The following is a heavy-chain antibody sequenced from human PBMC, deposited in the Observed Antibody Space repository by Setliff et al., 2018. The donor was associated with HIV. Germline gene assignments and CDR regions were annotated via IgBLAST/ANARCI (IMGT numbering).Heavy chain of an antibody. Sequence: SESLSLTCTASGGSISSGSYYWSGLRPPAGKGLVWIGHSYTSGSTNYNPSLRSRVTFSVDTSNNQASLMLTSMTSADTALYYCARENQQYYDILTGFNYYYGMDVWGRGITVTVSS. V-gene: IGHV4-61*09. CDR3: ARENQQYYDILTGFNYYYGMDV. CDR1: GGSISSGSYY. D-gene: IGHD3-9*01. J-gene: IGHJ6*02. CDR2: SYTSGST.